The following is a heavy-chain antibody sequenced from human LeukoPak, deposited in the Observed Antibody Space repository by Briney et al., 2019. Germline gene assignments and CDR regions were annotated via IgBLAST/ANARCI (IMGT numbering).Heavy chain of an antibody. V-gene: IGHV4-4*07. Sequence: SETLSLTCTVSSDSINSYYWSWIRQPAGKGLEWIGRIYSSGTTNYNPSLKSRVTMSIDTSKNQFSLKLSSVTAADTAVYYCSRESGPYCPFGHWGQGTLVAVTS. D-gene: IGHD1-26*01. CDR1: SDSINSYY. J-gene: IGHJ5*02. CDR3: SRESGPYCPFGH. CDR2: IYSSGTT.